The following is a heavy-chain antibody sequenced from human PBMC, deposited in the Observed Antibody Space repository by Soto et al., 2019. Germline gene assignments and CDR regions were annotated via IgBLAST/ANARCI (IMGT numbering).Heavy chain of an antibody. CDR1: GCTFSNYA. Sequence: EVQLLDSGGGLVQPGGSLRLSCAASGCTFSNYAMTWVRPAPGQGLECVSVISGKGGTRYYAESVTGRFTISRDNSKNTLYLQMNSLRAEDTAVYYCAKGPLGVERPNYYFDYWGQGTLVTVSS. CDR2: ISGKGGTR. D-gene: IGHD1-1*01. V-gene: IGHV3-23*01. CDR3: AKGPLGVERPNYYFDY. J-gene: IGHJ4*02.